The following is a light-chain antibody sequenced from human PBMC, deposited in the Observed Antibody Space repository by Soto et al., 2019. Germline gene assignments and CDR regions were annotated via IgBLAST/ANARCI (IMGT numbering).Light chain of an antibody. V-gene: IGKV3-20*01. CDR1: QSVRSSY. CDR3: QQYGTSFWT. J-gene: IGKJ1*01. CDR2: GAS. Sequence: VLTQSPGTLSLSTGERDTLSCRTSQSVRSSYLAWYQQKPGQAPRLVIYGASTRATGIPDRFSGSGSGTDFTLTISRLEPEDFAVYYCQQYGTSFWTFGQGTKVDIK.